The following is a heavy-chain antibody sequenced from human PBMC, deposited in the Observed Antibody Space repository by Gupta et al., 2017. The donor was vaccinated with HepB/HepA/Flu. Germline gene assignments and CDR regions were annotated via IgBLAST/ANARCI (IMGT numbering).Heavy chain of an antibody. CDR1: GAPFSSYA. D-gene: IGHD2-2*01. CDR3: ARDWSYCSSTSCYPDAFDI. CDR2: IIPIFGTA. J-gene: IGHJ3*02. V-gene: IGHV1-69*06. Sequence: QVQLVQPGAEVKKPGSSLKVSCKASGAPFSSYAISWVRQAPGQGLEWMGGIIPIFGTANYAQKFQGRVTITADKSTSTAYMELSSLRSEDTAVYYCARDWSYCSSTSCYPDAFDIWGQGTMVTGSS.